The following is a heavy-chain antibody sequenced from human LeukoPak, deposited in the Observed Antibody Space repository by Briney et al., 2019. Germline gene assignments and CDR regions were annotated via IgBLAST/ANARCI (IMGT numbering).Heavy chain of an antibody. CDR2: LSYSGRT. Sequence: SGTLSLTSTVSGGSFGGSPYCWGWIRPPPGKGLGYIGFLSYSGRTYYSTSLTSRVTISVDTSKYQFSLKVNSVTAADTALYYCARDSDPYCGGDCRPFDYWGQGTLVTVSS. CDR3: ARDSDPYCGGDCRPFDY. D-gene: IGHD2-21*02. J-gene: IGHJ4*02. CDR1: GGSFGGSPYC. V-gene: IGHV4-39*07.